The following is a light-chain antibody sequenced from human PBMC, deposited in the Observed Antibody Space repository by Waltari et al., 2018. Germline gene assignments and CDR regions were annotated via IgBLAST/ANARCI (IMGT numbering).Light chain of an antibody. Sequence: DFVMTQSPDSLAVSLGERATIHCKSSKSVLSSSTNKNYLTWYQQKPGQPPKLLIYWASTRESGVPDRFSGSGSGTDFTLTISSLQAEDVAVYYCQQYYSTPLTFGQGTRLEI. V-gene: IGKV4-1*01. CDR1: KSVLSSSTNKNY. CDR2: WAS. J-gene: IGKJ5*01. CDR3: QQYYSTPLT.